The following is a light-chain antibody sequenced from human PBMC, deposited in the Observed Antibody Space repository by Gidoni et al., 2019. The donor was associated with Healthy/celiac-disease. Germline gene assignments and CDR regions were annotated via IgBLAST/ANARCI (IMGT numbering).Light chain of an antibody. Sequence: EIVLTQSPGTLSLSPGERATLSCRASQSVSSSYLAGYQQKPGQAPRLLTYGASSRATGIPDRFSGSGSGTDFTLTISRLEPEDFAVYYCQQYGSSRWTFXQXTKVEIK. V-gene: IGKV3-20*01. CDR2: GAS. CDR1: QSVSSSY. CDR3: QQYGSSRWT. J-gene: IGKJ1*01.